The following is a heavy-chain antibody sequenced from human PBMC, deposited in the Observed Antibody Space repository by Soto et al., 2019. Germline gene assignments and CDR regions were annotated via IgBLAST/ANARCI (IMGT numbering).Heavy chain of an antibody. J-gene: IGHJ6*02. V-gene: IGHV4-4*02. CDR2: IYYSGST. D-gene: IGHD6-19*01. CDR3: ARHFSSGWYYYDGMDV. CDR1: GGSISSSNW. Sequence: SETLSLTCAVSGGSISSSNWWSWVRQPPGKGLEWIGYIYYSGSTYYNPSLKSRVTISVDTSKNQFSLKLSSVTAADTAVYYCARHFSSGWYYYDGMDVWGQGTTVTVSS.